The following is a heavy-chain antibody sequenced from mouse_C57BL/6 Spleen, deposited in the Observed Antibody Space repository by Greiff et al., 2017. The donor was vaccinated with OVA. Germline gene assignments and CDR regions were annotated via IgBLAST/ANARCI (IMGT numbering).Heavy chain of an antibody. V-gene: IGHV1-52*01. CDR1: GYTFTSYW. D-gene: IGHD1-1*01. CDR3: ARVYGSSPYAMDY. CDR2: IDPSDSET. Sequence: VQLQQSGAELVRPGSSVKLSCKASGYTFTSYWMHWVKQRPIQGLEWIGNIDPSDSETHYNQKFKDKATLTVDKSSSTSYMQLSSLTSEDAAVYYCARVYGSSPYAMDYWGQGTSVTVSS. J-gene: IGHJ4*01.